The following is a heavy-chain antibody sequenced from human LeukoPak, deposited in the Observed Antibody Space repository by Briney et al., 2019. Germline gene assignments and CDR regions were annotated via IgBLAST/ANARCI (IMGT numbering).Heavy chain of an antibody. D-gene: IGHD2-2*01. J-gene: IGHJ5*02. V-gene: IGHV1-69*05. CDR2: IIPIFGTA. CDR3: ARSHIGYCSSTSCPAAWFDP. Sequence: SVKVSXKASGGTFSSYAISWVRQAPGQGLEWMGRIIPIFGTANYAQKFQGRVTITTDESTSTAYMELSSLRSEDTAVYYCARSHIGYCSSTSCPAAWFDPWGQGTPVTVSS. CDR1: GGTFSSYA.